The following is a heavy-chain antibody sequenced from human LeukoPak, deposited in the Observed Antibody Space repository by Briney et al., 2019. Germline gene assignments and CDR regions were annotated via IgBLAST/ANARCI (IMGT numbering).Heavy chain of an antibody. CDR3: AKDAAGPEC. D-gene: IGHD6-13*01. J-gene: IGHJ4*02. CDR1: GLTFSSYS. V-gene: IGHV3-23*01. CDR2: ISASGSGT. Sequence: GGSLRLSCAASGLTFSSYSMSWVRQAPGKGLFWVSGISASGSGTYYVDSVKGRFTISRDNSKNTLYLQMNSLRAEDTAVYYCAKDAAGPECWGQGTLVTVSS.